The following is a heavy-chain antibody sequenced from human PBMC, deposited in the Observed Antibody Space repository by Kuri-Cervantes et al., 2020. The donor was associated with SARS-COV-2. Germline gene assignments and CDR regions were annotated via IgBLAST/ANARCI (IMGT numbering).Heavy chain of an antibody. CDR2: IYYSGST. V-gene: IGHV4-59*01. Sequence: GSLRLSCTVSGGSISSYYWSWIRQPPGKGLEWIGYIYYSGSTNYSPSLKSRVTISVDTSKNQFSLKLSSVTAADTAVYYCARDGGSSWDFDYWGQGTLVTVSS. CDR3: ARDGGSSWDFDY. CDR1: GGSISSYY. D-gene: IGHD6-13*01. J-gene: IGHJ4*02.